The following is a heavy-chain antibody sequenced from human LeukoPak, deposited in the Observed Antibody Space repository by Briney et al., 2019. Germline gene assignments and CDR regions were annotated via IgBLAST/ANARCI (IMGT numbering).Heavy chain of an antibody. V-gene: IGHV3-30*04. J-gene: IGHJ4*02. CDR3: ARDLYYYDSGPPDY. D-gene: IGHD3-22*01. CDR1: GFTFSSYA. Sequence: GGSLRLSCAASGFTFSSYAMHWVRQAPGKGLEWVAVISYDGSNKYYADSVKGRFTISRDNSKNTLYLQMNSLRAEDTVVYYCARDLYYYDSGPPDYWGQGTLVTVSS. CDR2: ISYDGSNK.